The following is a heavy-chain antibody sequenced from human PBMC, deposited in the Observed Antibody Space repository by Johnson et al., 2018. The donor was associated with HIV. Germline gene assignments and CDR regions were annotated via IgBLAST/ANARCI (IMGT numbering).Heavy chain of an antibody. CDR2: ISSSGSTI. J-gene: IGHJ3*02. Sequence: QVQLVESGGGLVKPGGSLRLSCAASGFTFSDYYMSWIRQAPGKGLEWVSYISSSGSTIFYADSVKGRFTISRDNAKNSLYLQMHSLRAEDTAVYYCERFENTLSNAFDIWGQGTMVTVSS. D-gene: IGHD2-2*01. V-gene: IGHV3-11*04. CDR3: ERFENTLSNAFDI. CDR1: GFTFSDYY.